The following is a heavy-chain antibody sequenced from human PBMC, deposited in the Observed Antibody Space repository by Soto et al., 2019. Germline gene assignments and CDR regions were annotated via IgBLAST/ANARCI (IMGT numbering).Heavy chain of an antibody. CDR1: GYTFTSYG. J-gene: IGHJ4*02. CDR3: ASGWFGEFVYQFDY. D-gene: IGHD3-10*01. Sequence: QVQLVQSGAEVKKPGASVKVSCKPSGYTFTSYGITWVRQAPGQGLEWMGWISAYNGNTNYAQKFQGRVTMTTDTSTSTAYMELRRLGSDDTDVYYCASGWFGEFVYQFDYWGQGTLVTVSS. V-gene: IGHV1-18*01. CDR2: ISAYNGNT.